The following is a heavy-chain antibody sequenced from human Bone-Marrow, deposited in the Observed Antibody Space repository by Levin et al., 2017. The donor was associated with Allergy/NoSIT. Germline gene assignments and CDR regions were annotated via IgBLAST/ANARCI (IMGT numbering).Heavy chain of an antibody. V-gene: IGHV1-8*01. J-gene: IGHJ4*02. CDR3: ARGRYFDVSTGYNVYTY. D-gene: IGHD3-9*01. Sequence: ASVKVSCKTSGYTFSDYDINWVRQATGQGLEWIGWMNPKSGNAGFARNFQGRVTMTGDTAITTAYLELRSLTPGDTGVYFCARGRYFDVSTGYNVYTYWGQGTLVTVSS. CDR1: GYTFSDYD. CDR2: MNPKSGNA.